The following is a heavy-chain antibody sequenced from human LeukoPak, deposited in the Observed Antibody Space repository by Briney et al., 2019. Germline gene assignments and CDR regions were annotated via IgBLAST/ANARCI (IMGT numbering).Heavy chain of an antibody. D-gene: IGHD3-3*01. CDR2: IYYSGST. Sequence: TSETLSLTCTVSGGSISSYYWSWIRQPPGKGLEWIGYIYYSGSTNYNPSLKSRVTISVDTSKNQFSLKLSSVTAADTAVYYCARLRITIFGVVIIPDAFDIWGQGTMVTVSS. J-gene: IGHJ3*02. V-gene: IGHV4-59*01. CDR3: ARLRITIFGVVIIPDAFDI. CDR1: GGSISSYY.